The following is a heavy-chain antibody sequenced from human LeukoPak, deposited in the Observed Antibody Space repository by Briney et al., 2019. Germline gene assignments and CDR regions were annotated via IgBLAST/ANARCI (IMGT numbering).Heavy chain of an antibody. CDR3: ARRHSSGWFPSY. D-gene: IGHD6-19*01. J-gene: IGHJ4*02. CDR1: GGSVSSTTYY. CDR2: INHSGST. V-gene: IGHV4-39*07. Sequence: PSETLSLTCTVSGGSVSSTTYYWGWIRQPPGKGLEWIGEINHSGSTNYNPSLKSRVTISVDTSKNQFSLKLSSVTAADTAVYYCARRHSSGWFPSYWGQGTLVTVSS.